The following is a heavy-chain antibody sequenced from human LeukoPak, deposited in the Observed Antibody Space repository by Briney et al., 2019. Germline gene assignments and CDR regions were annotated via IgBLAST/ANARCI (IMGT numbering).Heavy chain of an antibody. D-gene: IGHD1-1*01. J-gene: IGHJ5*02. CDR3: AKDKVEGYNWNSLGWFDP. CDR2: ILGGGDRT. V-gene: IGHV3-23*01. CDR1: GFPFDNYA. Sequence: PGGSLRLSCVGSGFPFDNYALNWVRQAPGRGLEWVSSILGGGDRTSHADSVKGRFTISRDNSKNTLYLQMNSLRAEDTAVYYCAKDKVEGYNWNSLGWFDPWGQGTLVTVSS.